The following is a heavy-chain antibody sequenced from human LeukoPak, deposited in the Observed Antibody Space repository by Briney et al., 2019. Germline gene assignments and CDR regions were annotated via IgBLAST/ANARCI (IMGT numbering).Heavy chain of an antibody. CDR2: IYYSGST. Sequence: SETLSLTCTVSGGSISSRSYYWGWNRQPPGKGLEWIGSIYYSGSTYYNPSLKSRVTISVDTSKNQFSLKLSSVTAADTAVYYCASHITIFGVVINTYFDYWGQGTLGTVSS. J-gene: IGHJ4*02. D-gene: IGHD3-3*01. V-gene: IGHV4-39*01. CDR3: ASHITIFGVVINTYFDY. CDR1: GGSISSRSYY.